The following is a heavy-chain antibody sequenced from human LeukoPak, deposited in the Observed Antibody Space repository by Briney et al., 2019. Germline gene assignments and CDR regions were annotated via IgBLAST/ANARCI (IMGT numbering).Heavy chain of an antibody. CDR3: ARDLSEWDSYGPRFGY. V-gene: IGHV1-18*01. CDR2: ISAYNGNT. J-gene: IGHJ4*02. CDR1: GYTFTSYG. D-gene: IGHD5-18*01. Sequence: ASVKVSCRASGYTFTSYGISWVRQAPGQGLEWMGWISAYNGNTNYAQKLQGRVTMTTDTSTSTAYMELRSLRSDDTAVYYCARDLSEWDSYGPRFGYWGQGTLVTVSS.